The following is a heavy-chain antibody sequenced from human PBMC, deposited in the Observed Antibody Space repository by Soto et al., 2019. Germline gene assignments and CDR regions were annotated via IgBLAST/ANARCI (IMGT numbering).Heavy chain of an antibody. CDR3: ATTGNDYGDLDS. Sequence: QVQLVQSGAEVKRPGASVKVSCKVSGYPLTQLSMHWVRQAPGKGLEWTGGFDADEGKTIYAQKFQGRVTITEDTSTDTAYMELSSLRSEDTAVFYCATTGNDYGDLDSWGQGTLVTVSS. D-gene: IGHD4-17*01. V-gene: IGHV1-24*01. J-gene: IGHJ4*02. CDR2: FDADEGKT. CDR1: GYPLTQLS.